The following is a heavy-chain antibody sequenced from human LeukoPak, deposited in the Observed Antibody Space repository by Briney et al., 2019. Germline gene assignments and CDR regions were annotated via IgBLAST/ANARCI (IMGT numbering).Heavy chain of an antibody. CDR1: GGSLSSYY. Sequence: SETLSLTCTVSGGSLSSYYWSWIRQPPAKGLEWIGYIYYSGSTNYNPSLKSRVTTSEDTSKNQFSLKLSSANAADTAEYYCARHWPGSGWDDAFEIWGQGTMVTVSS. J-gene: IGHJ3*02. D-gene: IGHD6-19*01. V-gene: IGHV4-59*01. CDR2: IYYSGST. CDR3: ARHWPGSGWDDAFEI.